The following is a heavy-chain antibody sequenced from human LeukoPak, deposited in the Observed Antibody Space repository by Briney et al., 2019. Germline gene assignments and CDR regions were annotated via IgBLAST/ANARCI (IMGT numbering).Heavy chain of an antibody. Sequence: GGSLRLSCAASGFTFSSYGMHWVRQAPGKGLEWVAVISYDGSNKYYADSVKGRFTISRDNSKNTLYLQMNSLRAEDTAVYYCATWQAYYYDSSGYSPVDFDYWGQGTLVTVSS. CDR1: GFTFSSYG. V-gene: IGHV3-30*03. CDR3: ATWQAYYYDSSGYSPVDFDY. J-gene: IGHJ4*02. CDR2: ISYDGSNK. D-gene: IGHD3-22*01.